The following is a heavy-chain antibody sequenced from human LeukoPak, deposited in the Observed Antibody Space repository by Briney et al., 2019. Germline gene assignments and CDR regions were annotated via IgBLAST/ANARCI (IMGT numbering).Heavy chain of an antibody. V-gene: IGHV1-46*01. J-gene: IGHJ6*03. Sequence: GASVKVSCKASGYTFTSYYMHWVRQAPGQGLEWMGIINPSGGSTSYAQKFQGRVTMTRDTSTSTVYMELSSLRSEDTAVYYCARGLLLRFLPSTTYMDVWGKGTTVTVSS. CDR1: GYTFTSYY. CDR3: ARGLLLRFLPSTTYMDV. CDR2: INPSGGST. D-gene: IGHD3-3*01.